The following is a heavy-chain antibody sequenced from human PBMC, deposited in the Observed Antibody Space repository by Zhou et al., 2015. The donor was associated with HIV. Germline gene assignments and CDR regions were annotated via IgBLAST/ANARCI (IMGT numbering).Heavy chain of an antibody. CDR2: ITPMFDIH. V-gene: IGHV1-69*17. CDR1: GGTFSGSD. Sequence: LVQSGTEVRKPGSSVKVSCKASGGTFSGSDLSWVRQAPGQGLEWMGRITPMFDIHTYAERFRARLTITVDKSTSAAYMELSSLTSEDAAVYFCARSSVNHDYAFDLWGQGTKVIVSS. J-gene: IGHJ3*01. D-gene: IGHD3-22*01. CDR3: ARSSVNHDYAFDL.